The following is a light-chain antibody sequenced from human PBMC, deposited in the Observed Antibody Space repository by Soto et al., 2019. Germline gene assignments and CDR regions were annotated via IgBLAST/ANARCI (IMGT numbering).Light chain of an antibody. CDR1: HSIISN. CDR3: QQYNKWPRT. CDR2: GVS. J-gene: IGKJ1*01. V-gene: IGKV3-15*01. Sequence: IVMTPSPATLSVSPVERAIIFFMSIHSIISNLAWYQQKPGQAPRLLIYGVSSRATGIPARFSGGGSGTEFTLTMSSLQSEDFAVYYCQQYNKWPRTFGKGSKGDI.